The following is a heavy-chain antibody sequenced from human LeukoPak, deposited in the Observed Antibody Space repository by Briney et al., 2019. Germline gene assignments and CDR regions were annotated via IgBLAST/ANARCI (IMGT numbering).Heavy chain of an antibody. Sequence: GGSLRLSCAPSGFTVSSDYMSWVRQAPGKGREWVSVIYSGGSTYYADSVKGRFTISRHNSKNTLYLQMNSLRAEDTAVYYCARRGAVTSGWDYWGEGSLVTVCS. J-gene: IGHJ4*02. D-gene: IGHD6-19*01. CDR2: IYSGGST. CDR3: ARRGAVTSGWDY. CDR1: GFTVSSDY. V-gene: IGHV3-53*04.